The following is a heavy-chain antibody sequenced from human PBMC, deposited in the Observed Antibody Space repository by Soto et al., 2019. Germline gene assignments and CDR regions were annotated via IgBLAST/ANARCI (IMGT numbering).Heavy chain of an antibody. CDR3: AYXPCXGGSCYWFSFSGMDV. CDR2: IYWDDDK. Sequence: QITLKESGPTLVKPTQTLTLTCTFSGFSLSTSGVGVAWIRQPPGKALEWLALIYWDDDKRYRPSLESRLTITXDXXKXXXXXTXTXXXXXXTATYYCAYXPCXGGSCYWFSFSGMDVWGQGTTVTVSS. D-gene: IGHD2-15*01. CDR1: GFSLSTSGVG. J-gene: IGHJ6*02. V-gene: IGHV2-5*02.